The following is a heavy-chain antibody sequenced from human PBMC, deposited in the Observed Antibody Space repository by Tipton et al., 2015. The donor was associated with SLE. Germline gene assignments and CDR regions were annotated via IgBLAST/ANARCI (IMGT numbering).Heavy chain of an antibody. CDR2: IYTSGST. D-gene: IGHD3-9*01. V-gene: IGHV4-4*07. CDR1: GGSISSYY. J-gene: IGHJ6*02. CDR3: ARDSIYYDILTGYYDNDYYYGMDV. Sequence: LRLSCTVSGGSISSYYWSWIRQPAGQGLEWIGRIYTSGSTNYNPSLKSRVTMSVDTSKNQFSLKLSSVTAADTAVYYCARDSIYYDILTGYYDNDYYYGMDVWGQGTTVTVSS.